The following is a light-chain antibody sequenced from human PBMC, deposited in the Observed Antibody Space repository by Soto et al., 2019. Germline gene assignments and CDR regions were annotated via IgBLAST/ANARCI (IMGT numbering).Light chain of an antibody. CDR2: GAF. CDR1: QNVTSRY. CDR3: QHYGTSHT. Sequence: DIVLTQSPGTLSLSPGERATLSCRASQNVTSRYLAWYQQKPGQAPRLLIFGAFSRATGIPDRFSGSGSGTDFTLTISRLEPEDFAVYYCQHYGTSHTFGQGTKLE. V-gene: IGKV3-20*01. J-gene: IGKJ2*01.